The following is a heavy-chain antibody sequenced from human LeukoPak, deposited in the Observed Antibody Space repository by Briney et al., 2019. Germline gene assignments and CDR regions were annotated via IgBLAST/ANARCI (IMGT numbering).Heavy chain of an antibody. Sequence: GGSLRLSCAASGFTFSSYWMSWVRQAPGKGLEWVANKKQDGSEKYYVDSVKGRFTISRDNAKNSLYLQMNSLRAEDTAVYYCARGLVEVAATIGNWFDPWGQGTLVTVSS. CDR3: ARGLVEVAATIGNWFDP. CDR2: KKQDGSEK. CDR1: GFTFSSYW. D-gene: IGHD1-26*01. V-gene: IGHV3-7*01. J-gene: IGHJ5*02.